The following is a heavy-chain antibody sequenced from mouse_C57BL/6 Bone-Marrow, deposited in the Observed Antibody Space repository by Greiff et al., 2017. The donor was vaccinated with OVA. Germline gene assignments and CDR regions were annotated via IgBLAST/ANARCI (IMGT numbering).Heavy chain of an antibody. CDR2: IDPSDSYT. V-gene: IGHV1-59*01. Sequence: VQLQQPGAELVRPGTSVKLSCKASGYTFTSYWMHWVKQRPGQGLEWIGVIDPSDSYTNYNQKFKGKATLTVDTSSSTAYMQLSSLTSEDSAVYYCARHMGAMDYWGQGTSVTVSS. CDR1: GYTFTSYW. J-gene: IGHJ4*01. D-gene: IGHD1-1*02. CDR3: ARHMGAMDY.